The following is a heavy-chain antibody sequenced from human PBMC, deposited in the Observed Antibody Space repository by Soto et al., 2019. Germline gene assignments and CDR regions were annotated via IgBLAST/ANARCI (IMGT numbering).Heavy chain of an antibody. V-gene: IGHV3-74*01. CDR3: VRDSHGDY. Sequence: EVQLVESGGGLVQPGESLRLSCAGSGFTFNNYWMHWVRQAPGKGLEWVSRIDHDGPTDYADSVRGRFTISRDNAENTLYLQLNSLRPEDTAVYYCVRDSHGDYWGQGTLVTVSS. J-gene: IGHJ4*02. CDR1: GFTFNNYW. CDR2: IDHDGPT.